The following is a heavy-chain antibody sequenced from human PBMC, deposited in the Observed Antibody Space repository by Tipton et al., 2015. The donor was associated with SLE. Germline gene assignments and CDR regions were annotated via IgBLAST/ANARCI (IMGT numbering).Heavy chain of an antibody. CDR1: GDSISTGTYY. V-gene: IGHV4-39*07. J-gene: IGHJ4*02. CDR2: YTGST. CDR3: ARGLVSETQGMVAFEY. D-gene: IGHD6-19*01. Sequence: TLSLTCTVSGDSISTGTYYWGWIRQPPGKGLEWIGYTGSTSYNPSLKSRAIVSVDTSKNQFSLKLTSVTAADTAVYYCARGLVSETQGMVAFEYWGQGTQVTVSS.